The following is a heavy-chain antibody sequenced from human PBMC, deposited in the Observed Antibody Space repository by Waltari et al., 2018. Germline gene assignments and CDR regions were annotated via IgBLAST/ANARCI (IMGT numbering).Heavy chain of an antibody. Sequence: EVQVVESGGGLVQPGGSLQLSCATSAFTFRGPTIHWVRQTSGKGLEWIGRIRSKPNNYATRYTASVEGRFTISRDDSENTAYLQMSSLMTEDTAVYYCTGGAVTGTDFWGQGTLVTVSS. CDR3: TGGAVTGTDF. CDR1: AFTFRGPT. V-gene: IGHV3-73*01. D-gene: IGHD6-13*01. CDR2: IRSKPNNYAT. J-gene: IGHJ4*02.